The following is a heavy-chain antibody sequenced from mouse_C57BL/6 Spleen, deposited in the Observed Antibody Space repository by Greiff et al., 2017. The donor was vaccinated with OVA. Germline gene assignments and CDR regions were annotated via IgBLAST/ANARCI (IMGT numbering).Heavy chain of an antibody. Sequence: QVHVKQPGAELVRPGSSVKLSCKASGYTFTSYWMHWVKQRPIQGLEWIGNIDPSDSETHYNQKFKDKATLTVDKSSSTAYMQLSSLTSEDSAVYYCARDGYYDWYFDVWGTGTTVTVSS. CDR3: ARDGYYDWYFDV. J-gene: IGHJ1*03. CDR1: GYTFTSYW. CDR2: IDPSDSET. D-gene: IGHD2-3*01. V-gene: IGHV1-52*01.